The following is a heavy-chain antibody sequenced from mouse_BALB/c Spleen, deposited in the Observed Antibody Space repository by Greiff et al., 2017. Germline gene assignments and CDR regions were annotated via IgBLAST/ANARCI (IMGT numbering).Heavy chain of an antibody. V-gene: IGHV1-63*02. CDR3: ARSDGNYFYYAMDY. CDR2: IYTGGGYT. Sequence: QVQLMQSGAELVRPGTSVKISCKASGYTFTNYWLGWVKQRPGHGLEWIGDIYTGGGYTNYNEKFKGKATLTADTSSSTAYMQLRSLTSEDSAVYFCARSDGNYFYYAMDYWGQGTSVTVSS. D-gene: IGHD2-1*01. CDR1: GYTFTNYW. J-gene: IGHJ4*01.